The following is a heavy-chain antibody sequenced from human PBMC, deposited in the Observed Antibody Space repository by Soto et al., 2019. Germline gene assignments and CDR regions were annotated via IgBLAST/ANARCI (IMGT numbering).Heavy chain of an antibody. D-gene: IGHD2-2*01. CDR2: ISYDGSNK. CDR3: AKEGGDIVVVPAAYYYYGMDV. J-gene: IGHJ6*02. Sequence: PGGSLRLSCAASRLTFSSYGMHWVRQAPGKGLEWVAVISYDGSNKYYADSVKGRFTISRDNSKNTLYLQMNSLRAEDTAVYYCAKEGGDIVVVPAAYYYYGMDVWGQGTTVTVSS. CDR1: RLTFSSYG. V-gene: IGHV3-30*18.